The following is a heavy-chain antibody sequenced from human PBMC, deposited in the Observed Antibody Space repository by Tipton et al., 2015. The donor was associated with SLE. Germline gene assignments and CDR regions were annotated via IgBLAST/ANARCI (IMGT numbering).Heavy chain of an antibody. V-gene: IGHV4-4*08. CDR3: ARDSDQWLGIDY. CDR1: GGSISNYY. CDR2: MYISGST. Sequence: TLSLTCTVSGGSISNYYWSWIRQHPGKGLEWIGRMYISGSTNYNPSLKSRVTISVDTSKNQFSLKLSSVTAADTAMYYCARDSDQWLGIDYWGQGTLVTVSS. J-gene: IGHJ4*02. D-gene: IGHD6-19*01.